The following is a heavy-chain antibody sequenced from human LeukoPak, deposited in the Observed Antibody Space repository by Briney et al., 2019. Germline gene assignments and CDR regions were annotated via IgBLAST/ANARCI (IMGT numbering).Heavy chain of an antibody. CDR2: IYHSGST. CDR1: GGSISSGGYY. Sequence: SETLSLTCTVSGGSISSGGYYWSWIRQPPGKGLEWIGYIYHSGSTYYNPSLKSRVTISVDRSKNQFSLKLSSVTAADTAVYYCARGRYCSSTSCFGEDYWGQGTLVTVSS. J-gene: IGHJ4*02. D-gene: IGHD2-2*01. V-gene: IGHV4-30-2*01. CDR3: ARGRYCSSTSCFGEDY.